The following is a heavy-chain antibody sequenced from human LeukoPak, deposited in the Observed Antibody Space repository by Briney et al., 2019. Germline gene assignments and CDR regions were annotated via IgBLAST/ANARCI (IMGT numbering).Heavy chain of an antibody. Sequence: SVKVSCKASGYTFTSYGISWVRQAPGQGLEWMGGIIPIFGTANYAQKFQGRVTITADESTSTAYMELSSLRSEDTAVYYCARDSGTTGEVKFDPWGQGTLVTVSS. V-gene: IGHV1-69*13. CDR2: IIPIFGTA. D-gene: IGHD3-10*01. J-gene: IGHJ5*02. CDR1: GYTFTSYG. CDR3: ARDSGTTGEVKFDP.